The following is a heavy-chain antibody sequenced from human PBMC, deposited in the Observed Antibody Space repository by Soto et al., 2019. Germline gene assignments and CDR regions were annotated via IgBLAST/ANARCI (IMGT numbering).Heavy chain of an antibody. CDR2: IWYDGSNK. CDR3: ARGNTIFGHRNTPRNGMDV. Sequence: GGPLRLSCAASGFTFSSYGMHWVRQAPGKGLEWVAVIWYDGSNKYYADSVKGRFTISRDNSKNTLYLQMNSLRAEDTAVYHCARGNTIFGHRNTPRNGMDVWGQGTTVTVSS. J-gene: IGHJ6*02. CDR1: GFTFSSYG. V-gene: IGHV3-33*01. D-gene: IGHD3-3*01.